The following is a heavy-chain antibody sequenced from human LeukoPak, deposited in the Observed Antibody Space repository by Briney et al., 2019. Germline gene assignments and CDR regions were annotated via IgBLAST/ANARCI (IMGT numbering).Heavy chain of an antibody. CDR2: LSGSGGDT. Sequence: TGGSLRLSCAASGFTFSRNAMSRVRQAPGKGLEWVSSLSGSGGDTYYADSVKGRFTISRDNSKNTVYLQMNSLRAEDTAVYYCARFLDPWGQGTLVTVSS. J-gene: IGHJ5*02. CDR3: ARFLDP. CDR1: GFTFSRNA. V-gene: IGHV3-23*01. D-gene: IGHD3-16*01.